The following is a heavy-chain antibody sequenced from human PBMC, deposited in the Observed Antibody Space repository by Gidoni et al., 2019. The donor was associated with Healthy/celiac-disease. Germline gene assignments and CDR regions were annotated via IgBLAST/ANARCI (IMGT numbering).Heavy chain of an antibody. J-gene: IGHJ5*02. V-gene: IGHV1-69*06. CDR2: IIPIFGTA. D-gene: IGHD2-15*01. CDR1: GGTFSSYA. Sequence: QVQLVQSGAEVQKPGSSVKVSCKASGGTFSSYAISWVRQAPGQGLEWMGGIIPIFGTANYAQQFQGRVTITADKSTSTAYMELSSLRSEDTAVYYCASRIFSGGWFDPWGQGTLVTVSS. CDR3: ASRIFSGGWFDP.